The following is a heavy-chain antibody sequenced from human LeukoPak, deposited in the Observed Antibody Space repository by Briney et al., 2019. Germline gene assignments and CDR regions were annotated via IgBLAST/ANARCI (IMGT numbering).Heavy chain of an antibody. Sequence: PGGSLRLSCAASGFTFYNSGMGWVRQAPGKGLEWVSAISGSDSTTYYADPVKGRFTISRDDSRNTLYLQMNSLRAEDTAVYYCAIEQWELKYWGQGTLVTVSS. CDR2: ISGSDSTT. CDR1: GFTFYNSG. J-gene: IGHJ4*02. D-gene: IGHD1-26*01. CDR3: AIEQWELKY. V-gene: IGHV3-23*01.